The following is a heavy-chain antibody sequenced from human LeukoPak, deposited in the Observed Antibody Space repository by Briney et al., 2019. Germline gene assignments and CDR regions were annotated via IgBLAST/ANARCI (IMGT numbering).Heavy chain of an antibody. CDR1: GFTFSSYS. Sequence: PGGSLRLSCAASGFTFSSYSMNWVRQAPGKGLEWVAVISYDGSNKYYADSVKGRFTISRDNSKNTLYLQMNSLRAEDTAVYYCARDLSSYYFDYWGQGTLVTVSS. CDR2: ISYDGSNK. D-gene: IGHD2/OR15-2a*01. V-gene: IGHV3-30*03. CDR3: ARDLSSYYFDY. J-gene: IGHJ4*02.